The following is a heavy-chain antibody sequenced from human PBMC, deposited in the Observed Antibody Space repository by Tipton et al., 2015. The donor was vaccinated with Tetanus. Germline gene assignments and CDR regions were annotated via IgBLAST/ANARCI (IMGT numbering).Heavy chain of an antibody. CDR2: INHSGST. D-gene: IGHD6-13*01. Sequence: LRLSCTVSGVSVSSGSYYWSWIRQPPGKGLEWIGEINHSGSTNYNPSLKSRVTISVDTSKNQFSLKLSSVTAADTAVYYCARGQAAGFTVGYYYYYYGMDVWGQGTTVTVSS. CDR1: GVSVSSGSYY. V-gene: IGHV4-39*07. J-gene: IGHJ6*02. CDR3: ARGQAAGFTVGYYYYYYGMDV.